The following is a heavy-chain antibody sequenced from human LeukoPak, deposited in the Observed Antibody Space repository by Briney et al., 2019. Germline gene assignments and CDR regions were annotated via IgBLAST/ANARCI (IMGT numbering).Heavy chain of an antibody. CDR3: VREGKRNAFHI. D-gene: IGHD3-10*01. V-gene: IGHV3-48*04. Sequence: PGGSLRLSCAASGFTFSSYSMNWVRQAQGKGLDRVSYISSSSSTIYYADSVKGRFTISRDNAKNSLYLQMNNLRAEDTALYYCVREGKRNAFHIWGQGTMVTVSS. J-gene: IGHJ3*02. CDR2: ISSSSSTI. CDR1: GFTFSSYS.